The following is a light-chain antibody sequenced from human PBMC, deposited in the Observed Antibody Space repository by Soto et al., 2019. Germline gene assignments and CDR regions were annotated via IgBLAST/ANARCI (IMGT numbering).Light chain of an antibody. Sequence: QSVLTQPASVSGSPGQSITISCTGTSSDVGSYNLVSWYQQHPGKAPKLMIYEVSKRPSGVSNRFSGSKSDNTASLTISGLQAEDEADYYCCSDARVSTPNWVFGGGTKLTVL. CDR3: CSDARVSTPNWV. CDR1: SSDVGSYNL. J-gene: IGLJ3*02. V-gene: IGLV2-23*02. CDR2: EVS.